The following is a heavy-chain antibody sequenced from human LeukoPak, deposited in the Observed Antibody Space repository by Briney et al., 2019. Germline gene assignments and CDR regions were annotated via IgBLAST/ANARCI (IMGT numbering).Heavy chain of an antibody. D-gene: IGHD6-19*01. CDR2: ISSSSSYI. CDR1: GFTFSSYS. J-gene: IGHJ4*02. Sequence: GGSLRLSYAASGFTFSSYSMNWVRQAPGKGREWGSSISSSSSYIYYADSVKGRFTISRDNAKNSLYLQMNSLRAEDTAVYYCARDWSVDIAVAGIGVWGQGTLVTVSS. CDR3: ARDWSVDIAVAGIGV. V-gene: IGHV3-21*01.